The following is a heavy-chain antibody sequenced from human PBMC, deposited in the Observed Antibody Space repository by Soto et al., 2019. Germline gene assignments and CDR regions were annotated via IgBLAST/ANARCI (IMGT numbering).Heavy chain of an antibody. CDR2: ISAYNGNT. D-gene: IGHD3-3*01. CDR3: AIVRFLEWLLRFYYYYGMDV. J-gene: IGHJ6*02. CDR1: GYTFTSYG. Sequence: ASVKVSCKASGYTFTSYGISWVRQAPGQGFEWMGWISAYNGNTNYAQKLQGRVTMTTDTSTSTAYMELRSLRSDDTAVYYCAIVRFLEWLLRFYYYYGMDVWGQGTTVTVSS. V-gene: IGHV1-18*04.